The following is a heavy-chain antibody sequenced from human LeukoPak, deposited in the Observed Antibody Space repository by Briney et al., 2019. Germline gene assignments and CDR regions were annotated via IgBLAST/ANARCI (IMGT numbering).Heavy chain of an antibody. Sequence: GGSLRLSCAASGFTFSSYSMHWVRQAPGKGLEWVALISYDGNNKYYADSVKGRFTISRDSSKNTLYLHMSSLTPEDTAVYYCAQARSSSGYGPLGFYWGQGTLVTVSS. V-gene: IGHV3-30*14. CDR1: GFTFSSYS. J-gene: IGHJ1*01. CDR2: ISYDGNNK. D-gene: IGHD5-12*01. CDR3: AQARSSSGYGPLGFY.